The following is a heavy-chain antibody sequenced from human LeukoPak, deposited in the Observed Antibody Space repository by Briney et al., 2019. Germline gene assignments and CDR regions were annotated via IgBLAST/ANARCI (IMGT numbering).Heavy chain of an antibody. D-gene: IGHD5-12*01. Sequence: SETLSLTCTVSGGSIRSYYWSWLRQPPGKGLEWIGYIYYSGSTNYNPSLKSRVSLSVDTSKNQFALKLSSVTAADTAVYYCARDLYSGYDWVGFNIWGQGTVVTVSS. CDR1: GGSIRSYY. V-gene: IGHV4-59*01. J-gene: IGHJ3*02. CDR3: ARDLYSGYDWVGFNI. CDR2: IYYSGST.